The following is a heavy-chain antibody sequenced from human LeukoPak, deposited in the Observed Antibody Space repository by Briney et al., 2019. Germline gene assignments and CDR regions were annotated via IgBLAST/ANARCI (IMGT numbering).Heavy chain of an antibody. V-gene: IGHV4-59*01. J-gene: IGHJ4*02. CDR3: AGNRYYSDY. CDR2: IYYSGTT. Sequence: PSETLSLTCTVSGDSISSYYWTWIRQPPGKGLEWIGYIYYSGTTNYNPSLKSRVTISVDTSKNQFSLKLSSVIAADTAVYYCAGNRYYSDYWGQGTLVTVSS. CDR1: GDSISSYY.